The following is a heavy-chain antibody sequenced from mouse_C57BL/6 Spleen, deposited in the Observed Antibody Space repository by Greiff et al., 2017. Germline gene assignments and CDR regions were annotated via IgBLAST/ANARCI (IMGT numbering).Heavy chain of an antibody. D-gene: IGHD1-1*01. J-gene: IGHJ4*01. CDR1: GYTFTSYT. CDR2: INPSSGYT. CDR3: ARWDYAYAMDY. V-gene: IGHV1-4*01. Sequence: QVQLKQSGAELARPGASVKMSCKASGYTFTSYTMHWVKQRPGPGLEWIGYINPSSGYTKYNQKFKDKVTLTADKASSTAYMQLSSLTSEDSAVYYCARWDYAYAMDYWGQGTSVTVSS.